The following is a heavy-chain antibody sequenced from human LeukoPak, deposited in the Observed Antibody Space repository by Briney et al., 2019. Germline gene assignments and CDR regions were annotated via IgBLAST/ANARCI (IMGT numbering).Heavy chain of an antibody. J-gene: IGHJ4*02. CDR1: GFTFSSYS. D-gene: IGHD3-22*01. Sequence: GGSLRLSCAASGFTFSSYSMNWVRQAPGKGLEWVSYISSSISTIYYADSVKGRFTITRDNAKNSLYLQMHSLRAEDTAVYYCARVLHNRNYDGSTYYGYWGQGTLVTVSS. V-gene: IGHV3-48*01. CDR2: ISSSISTI. CDR3: ARVLHNRNYDGSTYYGY.